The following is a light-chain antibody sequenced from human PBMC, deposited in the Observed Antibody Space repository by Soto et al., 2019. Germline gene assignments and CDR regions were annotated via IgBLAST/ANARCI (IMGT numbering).Light chain of an antibody. Sequence: NFMLTQPHSVSESPGQTVTISCTRSSGSIGSNYVQWYQQRPGSAPTTVIYEDNQRPSAVADRFSGASDGSYTSASLATSGLETEDEAYYYCQSYDSSTVVFGGGTKVTVL. V-gene: IGLV6-57*04. CDR1: SGSIGSNY. J-gene: IGLJ2*01. CDR2: EDN. CDR3: QSYDSSTVV.